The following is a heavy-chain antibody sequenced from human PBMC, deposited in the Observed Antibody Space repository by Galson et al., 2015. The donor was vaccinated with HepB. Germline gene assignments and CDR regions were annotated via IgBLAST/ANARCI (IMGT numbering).Heavy chain of an antibody. CDR2: TYYRSKWYN. CDR3: ARDPHSSSGYYPGYFQH. D-gene: IGHD3-22*01. Sequence: CAISGDSVSSNSAAWNRIRQSPSRGLEWLGRTYYRSKWYNDYAVSVKSRITINPDTSKNQFSLQLNSVTPEDTAVYYCARDPHSSSGYYPGYFQHWGQGTLVTVSS. J-gene: IGHJ1*01. CDR1: GDSVSSNSAA. V-gene: IGHV6-1*01.